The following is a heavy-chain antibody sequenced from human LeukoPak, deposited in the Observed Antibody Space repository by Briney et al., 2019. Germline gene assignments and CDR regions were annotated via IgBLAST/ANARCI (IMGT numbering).Heavy chain of an antibody. Sequence: ASVKVSCKASGYTFTSYGVSWVRQAPGQGLEWMGWINTNTGNPTYAQGFTGRFVFSLDTSVSTAYLQISSLRSEDTAVYYCAREVAAGVTYYFDYWGQGALVTVSS. CDR2: INTNTGNP. CDR1: GYTFTSYG. D-gene: IGHD6-13*01. J-gene: IGHJ4*02. V-gene: IGHV7-4-1*02. CDR3: AREVAAGVTYYFDY.